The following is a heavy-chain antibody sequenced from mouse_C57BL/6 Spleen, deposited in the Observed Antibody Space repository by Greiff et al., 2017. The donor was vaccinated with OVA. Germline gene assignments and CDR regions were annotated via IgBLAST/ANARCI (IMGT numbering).Heavy chain of an antibody. CDR2: IWRGGST. V-gene: IGHV2-5*01. D-gene: IGHD4-1*01. Sequence: VKLQESGPGLVQPSQSLSITCTVSGFSLTSYGVHWVRQSPGKGLEWLGVIWRGGSTDYNAAFMSRLSITKDNSKSQVFFKMNSLQADDTAIYYCAKNANWDDAMDYWGQGTSVTVSS. J-gene: IGHJ4*01. CDR1: GFSLTSYG. CDR3: AKNANWDDAMDY.